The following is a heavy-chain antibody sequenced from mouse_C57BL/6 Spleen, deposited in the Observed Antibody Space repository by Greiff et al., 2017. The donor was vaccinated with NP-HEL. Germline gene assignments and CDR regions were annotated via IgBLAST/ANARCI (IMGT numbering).Heavy chain of an antibody. Sequence: EVHLVESGGDLVKPGGSLKLSCAASGFTFSSYGMSWVRQTPDKRLEWVATISSGGSYTYYPDSVKGRFTISRDNAKNTLYLQMSSLKSEDTAMYYCARHPNYGSSYGAMDYWGQGTSVTVSS. CDR3: ARHPNYGSSYGAMDY. CDR2: ISSGGSYT. J-gene: IGHJ4*01. V-gene: IGHV5-6*01. D-gene: IGHD1-1*01. CDR1: GFTFSSYG.